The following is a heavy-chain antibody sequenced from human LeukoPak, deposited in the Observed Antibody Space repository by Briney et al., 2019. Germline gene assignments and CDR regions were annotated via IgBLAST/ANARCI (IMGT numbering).Heavy chain of an antibody. CDR1: GFTFSNYW. J-gene: IGHJ5*02. Sequence: GGSLRLSCAASGFTFSNYWMIWVRQAPGKGLEWVGNIKQDGSEKRYADSVRGRFSISRDNAQTSLYLQMNSLRAEDTAVYYCARASDPWLQPTWGQGTLVTVSS. V-gene: IGHV3-7*05. CDR2: IKQDGSEK. D-gene: IGHD5-24*01. CDR3: ARASDPWLQPT.